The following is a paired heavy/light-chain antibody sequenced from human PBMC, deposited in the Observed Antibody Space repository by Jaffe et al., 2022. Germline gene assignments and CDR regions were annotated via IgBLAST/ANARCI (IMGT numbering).Heavy chain of an antibody. J-gene: IGHJ4*02. Sequence: EVQLVQSGAEVKKPGESLKISCKGSGYTFTNYWIAWVRQTPGKGLEWMGILYPDDSTTRYSPSFQDQVTISADKSISTAYLQWSSLKASDTAIFYCVRQAQYTLGREKGTYYFDYWGQGTLVTVSS. CDR2: LYPDDSTT. CDR3: VRQAQYTLGREKGTYYFDY. D-gene: IGHD3-16*01. V-gene: IGHV5-51*01. CDR1: GYTFTNYW.
Light chain of an antibody. J-gene: IGKJ2*01. Sequence: EIVLTQSPATLSLSPGERATLSCRASQSVSSQLAWYQQKPGQAPRLLIYDASNRATGIPARFSGSGSGTDFTLTISSLEPEDFAVYYCQQRRNWPSFTFGQGTKLEIK. CDR1: QSVSSQ. V-gene: IGKV3-11*01. CDR2: DAS. CDR3: QQRRNWPSFT.